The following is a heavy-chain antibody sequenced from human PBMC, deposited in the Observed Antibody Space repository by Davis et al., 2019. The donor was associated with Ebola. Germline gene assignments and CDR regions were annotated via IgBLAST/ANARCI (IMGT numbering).Heavy chain of an antibody. J-gene: IGHJ6*03. CDR2: ISAYNGNT. V-gene: IGHV1-18*01. CDR3: ASLPTAMVRYYYYYYMDV. D-gene: IGHD5-18*01. CDR1: GYTFTSYG. Sequence: ASVKVSCKASGYTFTSYGISWVRQAPGQGLEWMGWISAYNGNTNYAQKLQGRVTMTTDTSTSTAYMELRSLRSDDTAVYYCASLPTAMVRYYYYYYMDVWGKGTTVTV.